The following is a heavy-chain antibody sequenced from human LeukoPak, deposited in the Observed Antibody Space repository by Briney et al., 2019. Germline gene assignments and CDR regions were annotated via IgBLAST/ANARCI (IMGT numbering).Heavy chain of an antibody. Sequence: SETLSLACAVYGGSFSGYYWSWIRQPPGKGLEWIGSIYYSGSTYHNPSLKSRITISVDTSKNQFSLKLSSVTAADTAVYYCASKPKGYCTNGVCYSVFDYWGQGTLVTVSS. V-gene: IGHV4-34*01. CDR3: ASKPKGYCTNGVCYSVFDY. CDR1: GGSFSGYY. D-gene: IGHD2-8*01. J-gene: IGHJ4*02. CDR2: IYYSGST.